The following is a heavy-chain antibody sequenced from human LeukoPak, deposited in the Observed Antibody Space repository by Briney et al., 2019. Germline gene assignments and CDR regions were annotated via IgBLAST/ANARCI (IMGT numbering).Heavy chain of an antibody. CDR1: GGSISSYY. V-gene: IGHV4-59*12. Sequence: SETLSLTCTVSGGSISSYYWSWIRQPPGKGLEWIGYIYYSGSTTYNPSLKSRVTISVDTSKNQFFLKLRSVTAADTAVYYCARGSFYLKGDWGQGTLVTVSS. D-gene: IGHD1-26*01. CDR3: ARGSFYLKGD. CDR2: IYYSGST. J-gene: IGHJ4*02.